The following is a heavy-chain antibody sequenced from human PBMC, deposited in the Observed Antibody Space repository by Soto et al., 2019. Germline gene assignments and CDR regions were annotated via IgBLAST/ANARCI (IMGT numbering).Heavy chain of an antibody. V-gene: IGHV3-23*01. CDR1: GFTFSSYA. CDR2: ISGSGGST. D-gene: IGHD7-27*01. Sequence: GGSLRLSCAASGFTFSSYAMSWVRQAPGKGLEWVSAISGSGGSTYYADSLKGRFTISRDNSKNTLYLQMNSLRAEDAAVDYCAKARTTTGEADYYYMDVWGKGTTVTVSS. CDR3: AKARTTTGEADYYYMDV. J-gene: IGHJ6*03.